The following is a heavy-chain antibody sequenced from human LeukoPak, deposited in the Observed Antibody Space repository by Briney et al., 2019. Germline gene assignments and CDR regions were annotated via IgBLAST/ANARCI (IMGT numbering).Heavy chain of an antibody. D-gene: IGHD3-22*01. CDR3: ARAPSEIGGYYPEYFRH. CDR2: IKSDGST. J-gene: IGHJ1*01. Sequence: GGSPRLSCAASGFTFSTYWMHWVRQAPGKGLVWVSRIKSDGSTNYADSVKGRFTISRDNAKNTVSLQMNSLRPEDTGVYYCARAPSEIGGYYPEYFRHWGQGTLVTVSS. CDR1: GFTFSTYW. V-gene: IGHV3-74*01.